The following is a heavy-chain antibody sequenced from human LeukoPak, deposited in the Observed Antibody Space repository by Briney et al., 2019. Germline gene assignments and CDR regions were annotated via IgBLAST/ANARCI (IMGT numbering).Heavy chain of an antibody. CDR1: GGSISSSNW. CDR2: IYHSGST. V-gene: IGHV4-4*02. Sequence: SGTLSLTCAVSGGSISSSNWWSWVRQPPGKGLGWIGEIYHSGSTNYNPSLKSRVTISVDKSKNQFSLKLSSVTAADTAVYYCARDLRSSGWSVDPCGEGTLVSVSS. CDR3: ARDLRSSGWSVDP. J-gene: IGHJ5*02. D-gene: IGHD6-19*01.